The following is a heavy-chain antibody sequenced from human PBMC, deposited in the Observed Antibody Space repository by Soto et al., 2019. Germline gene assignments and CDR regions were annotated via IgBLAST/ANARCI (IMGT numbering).Heavy chain of an antibody. Sequence: ALVKLSCKAYGYHFTSYGISWVRQAPGQGLEWMGWISAYKGNTNYAQKLQGIVTMTTDTSTSTAYMELTSLRSDDTAVYYCATPIVAFYWGQGTLVTVSS. CDR3: ATPIVAFY. D-gene: IGHD5-12*01. V-gene: IGHV1-18*04. CDR2: ISAYKGNT. J-gene: IGHJ4*02. CDR1: GYHFTSYG.